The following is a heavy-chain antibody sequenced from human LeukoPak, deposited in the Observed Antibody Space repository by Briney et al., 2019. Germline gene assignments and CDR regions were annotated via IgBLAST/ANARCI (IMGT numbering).Heavy chain of an antibody. CDR3: ARHEPPGARRHLDY. CDR2: IYNAGTT. Sequence: SETLSLTCNVSGGSISSSYWSWIRQPPGKGLEWVGYIYNAGTTNYNPSLNSRVTISVDTSKNQLSLRLSSVTAADTAVYYCARHEPPGARRHLDYWGQGTLVTVSS. D-gene: IGHD1-14*01. CDR1: GGSISSSY. J-gene: IGHJ4*02. V-gene: IGHV4-59*08.